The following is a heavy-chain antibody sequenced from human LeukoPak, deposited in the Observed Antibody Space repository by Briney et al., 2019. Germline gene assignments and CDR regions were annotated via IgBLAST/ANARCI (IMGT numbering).Heavy chain of an antibody. V-gene: IGHV4-59*08. Sequence: SETLSLTCTVSGDSISSYFWSWFRQTPERGLKWIAYISYGGGTNCNPSLRSRATISLDTSKSQVSLKLGSVTAADTAVYYCARHLSYGDYPLDYWGRGTLVTASS. CDR3: ARHLSYGDYPLDY. D-gene: IGHD4-17*01. J-gene: IGHJ4*02. CDR2: ISYGGGT. CDR1: GDSISSYF.